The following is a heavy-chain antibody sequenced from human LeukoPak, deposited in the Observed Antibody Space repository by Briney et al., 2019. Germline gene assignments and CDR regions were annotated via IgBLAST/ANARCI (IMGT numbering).Heavy chain of an antibody. CDR1: GFTFSSYE. CDR2: ISSSGGTI. CDR3: ARDSPRWGFYY. V-gene: IGHV3-48*03. J-gene: IGHJ4*02. D-gene: IGHD3-16*01. Sequence: GGSLRLSCAASGFTFSSYEMNWVRQAPGKGLEWVSFISSSGGTIYCADSVKGRFTISRDNAKNSLYLQMNSLRAEDTAVYYCARDSPRWGFYYWGQGTLVTVSS.